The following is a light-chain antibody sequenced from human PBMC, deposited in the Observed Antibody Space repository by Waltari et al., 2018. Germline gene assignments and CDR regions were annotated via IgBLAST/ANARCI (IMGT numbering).Light chain of an antibody. CDR2: GAS. J-gene: IGKJ4*01. V-gene: IGKV3-15*01. CDR1: HSVNSK. Sequence: EIVMTQSPATLSVSPGERATLSCRASHSVNSKLAWYQNKPGQAPRLLIYGASTRATGIPARFNGSGSGTEFTLTISSLQSEDFAVYYCQQYDNWPLTFGGGTNVEIK. CDR3: QQYDNWPLT.